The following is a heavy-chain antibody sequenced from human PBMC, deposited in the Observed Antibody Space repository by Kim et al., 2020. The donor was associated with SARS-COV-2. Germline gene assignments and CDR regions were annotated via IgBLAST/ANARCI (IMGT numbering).Heavy chain of an antibody. CDR3: ARGYNYDAFTY. CDR2: IYSRGST. V-gene: IGHV4-59*13. J-gene: IGHJ4*02. D-gene: IGHD5-18*01. Sequence: SETLSLTCTVSGGSIRSYSWSWTRQPPGTGLEWIGYIYSRGSTNSNPSFNIRITISLDTSNTQFSLNLSSVTAADTAVYFCARGYNYDAFTYWGQETLVT. CDR1: GGSIRSYS.